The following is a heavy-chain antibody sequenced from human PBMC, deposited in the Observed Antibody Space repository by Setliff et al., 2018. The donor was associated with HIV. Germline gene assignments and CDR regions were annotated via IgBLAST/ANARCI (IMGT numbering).Heavy chain of an antibody. CDR1: GGSISSYY. CDR2: INTSGTT. Sequence: SETLSLTCTVSGGSISSYYWSWIRQPPGKGLEWIGYINTSGTTNYNPSLKSRVTISVDTSKNQFSRKLSSVTAADTAVYYCARHSPSDYWGQGTLVTVSS. V-gene: IGHV4-4*09. J-gene: IGHJ4*02. CDR3: ARHSPSDY.